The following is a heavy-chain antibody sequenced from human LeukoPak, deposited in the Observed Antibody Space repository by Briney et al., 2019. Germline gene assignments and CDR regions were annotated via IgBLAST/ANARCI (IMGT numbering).Heavy chain of an antibody. D-gene: IGHD3-22*01. V-gene: IGHV3-66*01. CDR1: GFTVSSNS. CDR2: IYSGGST. Sequence: GGSLRLSCAASGFTVSSNSMSWVGQAPGKGLEWVSVIYSGGSTFYADSVKGRFTISRDNSKNTLYLQMNSLRAEDTAVYYCARKHYYDSSGFFPPMDYWGQGTLVTVSS. CDR3: ARKHYYDSSGFFPPMDY. J-gene: IGHJ4*02.